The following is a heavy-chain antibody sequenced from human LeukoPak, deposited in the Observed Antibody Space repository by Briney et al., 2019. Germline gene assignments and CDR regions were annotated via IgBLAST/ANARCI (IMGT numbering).Heavy chain of an antibody. CDR2: IIPILGIA. J-gene: IGHJ3*02. CDR1: GYTFTGYY. Sequence: VASVKVSCKASGYTFTGYYMHWVRQAPGQGLEWMGRIIPILGIANYAQKFQGRVTITADKSTSTAYMELSSLRSEDTAVYYCARGTPDYDYVWGESGEDAFDIWGQGTMVTVSS. D-gene: IGHD3-16*01. V-gene: IGHV1-69*04. CDR3: ARGTPDYDYVWGESGEDAFDI.